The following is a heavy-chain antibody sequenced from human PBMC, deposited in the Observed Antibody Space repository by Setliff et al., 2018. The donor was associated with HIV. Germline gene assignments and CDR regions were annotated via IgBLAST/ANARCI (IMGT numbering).Heavy chain of an antibody. Sequence: GASVKVSCKTSGGTFSTYTIAWVRQAPGQGLEWMGRIIPIFGTPNYAQKFQGRVTITADKSTSTVYLDLRSLSSEDTAMYYCARSVWAVVVPTDPAVDAFAIWGQGTMVNVSS. D-gene: IGHD2-2*01. CDR2: IIPIFGTP. J-gene: IGHJ3*02. V-gene: IGHV1-69*08. CDR3: ARSVWAVVVPTDPAVDAFAI. CDR1: GGTFSTYT.